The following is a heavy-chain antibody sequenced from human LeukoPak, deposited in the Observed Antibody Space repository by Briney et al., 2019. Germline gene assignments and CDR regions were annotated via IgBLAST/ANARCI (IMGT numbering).Heavy chain of an antibody. CDR1: GYTFTSYD. CDR3: ARGPWAGLRFLEWLVFDY. CDR2: MNPNSGNT. V-gene: IGHV1-8*03. J-gene: IGHJ4*02. Sequence: ASVKVSCKASGYTFTSYDINWVRQATGQGLEWMGWMNPNSGNTGYAQKFQGRVTITRNTSISTAYMELSSLRSEDTAVYYCARGPWAGLRFLEWLVFDYWGQGTLVTVSS. D-gene: IGHD3-3*01.